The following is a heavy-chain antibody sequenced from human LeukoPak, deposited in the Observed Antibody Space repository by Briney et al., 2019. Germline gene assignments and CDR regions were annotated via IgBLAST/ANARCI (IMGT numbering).Heavy chain of an antibody. CDR3: VKDWGAYFASGSSYFDY. J-gene: IGHJ4*02. CDR1: GFTFSSYG. D-gene: IGHD3-10*01. V-gene: IGHV3-30*18. Sequence: GGSLRLSCAASGFTFSSYGMHWVRQAPGKGLEWVAVISYDGSNKYYTDSVKGRFTISRDNSKDTLYLQMNSLRPEDTAVYYCVKDWGAYFASGSSYFDYWGQGTLVTVSS. CDR2: ISYDGSNK.